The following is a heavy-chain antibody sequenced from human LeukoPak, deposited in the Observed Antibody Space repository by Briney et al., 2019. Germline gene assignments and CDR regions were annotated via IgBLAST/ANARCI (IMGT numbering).Heavy chain of an antibody. V-gene: IGHV1-2*02. CDR3: ARGGVSIAARPDDY. D-gene: IGHD6-6*01. CDR1: GYTFTGYY. CDR2: INPNSGGT. J-gene: IGHJ4*02. Sequence: GASVKVSCKASGYTFTGYYMHWVRQAPGQGLEWVGWINPNSGGTNYAQKFQGRVTMTRDTSISTAYMELSRLTSDDTAVYYCARGGVSIAARPDDYWGQGTLVTVSS.